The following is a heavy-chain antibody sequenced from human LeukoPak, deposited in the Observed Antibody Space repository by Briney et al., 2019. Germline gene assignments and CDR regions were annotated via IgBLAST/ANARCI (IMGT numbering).Heavy chain of an antibody. J-gene: IGHJ4*02. CDR3: ATRFMTTVTTSLTDY. D-gene: IGHD4-17*01. CDR2: FDPEDGET. CDR1: GYTLTELS. V-gene: IGHV1-24*01. Sequence: ASVTVSCKVSGYTLTELSMHWVRQAPGKGLEWMGGFDPEDGETIYAQKFRGRVTMTEDTSTDTAYMELSSLRSEDTAVYYCATRFMTTVTTSLTDYWGQGTLVTVSS.